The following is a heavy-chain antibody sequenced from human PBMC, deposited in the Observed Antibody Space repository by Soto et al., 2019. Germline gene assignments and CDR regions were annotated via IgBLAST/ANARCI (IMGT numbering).Heavy chain of an antibody. D-gene: IGHD1-20*01. J-gene: IGHJ4*02. Sequence: QVQLVESGGGVVQPGRSLRLSCAASGFTFSSYGMHWVRQAPGKGLEWVAVIWYDGSNKYYADSVKGRFTISRDNSKNTLYLQINILIPHYTPFYYFSIYKDAGLTEDYWGQGTLVTVSS. CDR3: SIYKDAGLTEDY. V-gene: IGHV3-33*01. CDR2: IWYDGSNK. CDR1: GFTFSSYG.